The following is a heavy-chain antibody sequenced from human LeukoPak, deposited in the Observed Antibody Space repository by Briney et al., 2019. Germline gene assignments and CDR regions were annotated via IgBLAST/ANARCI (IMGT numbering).Heavy chain of an antibody. CDR1: GGSISSSSYY. J-gene: IGHJ4*02. CDR2: IFYSGST. V-gene: IGHV4-39*07. D-gene: IGHD2-2*01. CDR3: ATGSTSSFDY. Sequence: SETLSLTCTVSGGSISSSSYYWGWIRQPPGKGLEWIGTIFYSGSTYYNPSLKSRVTVSLDTSKNQFSLKLSSVTAADTAVYYCATGSTSSFDYWGQGTLVTVSS.